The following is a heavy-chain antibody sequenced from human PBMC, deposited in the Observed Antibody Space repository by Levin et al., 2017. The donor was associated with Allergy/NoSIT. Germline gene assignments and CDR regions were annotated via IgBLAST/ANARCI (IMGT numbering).Heavy chain of an antibody. CDR3: ARLRNSDIWYYDY. V-gene: IGHV3-72*01. J-gene: IGHJ4*02. CDR1: GFTFSDYH. CDR2: IRNKANSYST. D-gene: IGHD2/OR15-2a*01. Sequence: GGSLRLSCAVSGFTFSDYHMDWVRQAPGKGLEWVGRIRNKANSYSTEYAASVKGRFTISREDSENSLFLQMNSLRTEDTALYYCARLRNSDIWYYDYWGQGTLVTVSS.